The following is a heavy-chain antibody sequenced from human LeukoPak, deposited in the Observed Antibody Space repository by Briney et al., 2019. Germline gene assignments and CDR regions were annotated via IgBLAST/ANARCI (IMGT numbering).Heavy chain of an antibody. CDR2: IYHSGST. Sequence: SGTLSLTGAVSGGSISSSNWWSWVRQPPGKGLEWIGEIYHSGSTNYNPSLKSRVTISVDKSKNQFSLKLSSVTAADTAVYYCASSILVPAAIRAFDIWGQGTMVTVSS. CDR1: GGSISSSNW. D-gene: IGHD2-2*02. V-gene: IGHV4-4*02. J-gene: IGHJ3*02. CDR3: ASSILVPAAIRAFDI.